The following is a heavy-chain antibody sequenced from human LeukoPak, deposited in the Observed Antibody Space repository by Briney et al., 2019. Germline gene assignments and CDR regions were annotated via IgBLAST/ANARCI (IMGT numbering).Heavy chain of an antibody. D-gene: IGHD3-10*01. V-gene: IGHV3-48*04. CDR2: ISSSGSTI. CDR3: ARGGRFGELFSYFDY. CDR1: GFTFSSYA. Sequence: GGSLRLSCAASGFTFSSYAMIWVRQAPGKGLEWVSYISSSGSTIYYADSVKGRFTISRDNAKNSLYLQMNSLRAEDTAVYYCARGGRFGELFSYFDYWGQGTLVTVSS. J-gene: IGHJ4*02.